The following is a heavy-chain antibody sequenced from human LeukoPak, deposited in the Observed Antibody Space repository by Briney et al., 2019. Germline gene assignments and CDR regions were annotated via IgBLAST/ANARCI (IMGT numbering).Heavy chain of an antibody. Sequence: GGSLRLSCAASGFTFSDYYMSWIRQAPGKGLEWISYISSSGSTIYYADSVKGRFTISRDNAKNSLYLQMNSLRAEDTAVYYCSKGTVAEYFDYWGQGTLVTVAS. V-gene: IGHV3-11*01. D-gene: IGHD6-19*01. CDR1: GFTFSDYY. CDR3: SKGTVAEYFDY. CDR2: ISSSGSTI. J-gene: IGHJ4*02.